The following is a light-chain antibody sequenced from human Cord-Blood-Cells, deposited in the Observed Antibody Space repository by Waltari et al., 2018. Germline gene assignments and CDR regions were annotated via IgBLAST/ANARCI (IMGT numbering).Light chain of an antibody. J-gene: IGKJ1*01. Sequence: DIQMTQSPSSLSASVADRVAITCRASQCISSYLNWYQQKPGKAPKLLIYAASSLQSRGPSRFSGSRSGTDFTLTISSLQPEDFATYYCQQSYSTPWTFGQGTKVEIK. CDR1: QCISSY. CDR2: AAS. CDR3: QQSYSTPWT. V-gene: IGKV1-39*01.